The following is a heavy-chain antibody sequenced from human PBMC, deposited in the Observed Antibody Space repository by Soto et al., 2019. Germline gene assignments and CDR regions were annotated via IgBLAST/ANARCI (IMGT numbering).Heavy chain of an antibody. V-gene: IGHV3-21*01. CDR1: GFTFSSYG. Sequence: EVQLVESGGGLVKPGGSLRLSCAASGFTFSSYGMNWVRQAPGKGLEWVSSISSSSSYIYYADSVKGRFTISRDNAKNSLYLQMNSLRAEDTAVYYCARSEVGYCSGGSCSASWFDPWGQGTLVTVSS. CDR2: ISSSSSYI. J-gene: IGHJ5*02. CDR3: ARSEVGYCSGGSCSASWFDP. D-gene: IGHD2-15*01.